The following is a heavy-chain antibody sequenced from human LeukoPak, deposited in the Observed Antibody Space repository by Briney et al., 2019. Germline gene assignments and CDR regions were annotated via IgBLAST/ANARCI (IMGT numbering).Heavy chain of an antibody. Sequence: GGSLRLSCAASGFTFSSYALHWVRLAPGKGLEWVALISYDGSTQKYADSVRGRFTISRDNSKTTLFLHMNSLSAEDTALYYCARGSFYDEGGYWGYFDYWGQGTLVTVSS. CDR1: GFTFSSYA. CDR3: ARGSFYDEGGYWGYFDY. CDR2: ISYDGSTQ. V-gene: IGHV3-30*01. D-gene: IGHD3-22*01. J-gene: IGHJ4*02.